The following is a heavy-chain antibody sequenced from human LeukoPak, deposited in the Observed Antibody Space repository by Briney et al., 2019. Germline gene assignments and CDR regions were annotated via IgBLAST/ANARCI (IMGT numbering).Heavy chain of an antibody. Sequence: WASVKVSCKASVYTFTSYGISWVRQAPGQGLEWMGWISAYNGNTNYAQKLQGRVTMTTDTSTSTAYMELRSLRSDDTAVYYCARSGDSSGYYRTRYFDYWGQGTLVTVSS. V-gene: IGHV1-18*01. CDR1: VYTFTSYG. D-gene: IGHD3-22*01. J-gene: IGHJ4*02. CDR2: ISAYNGNT. CDR3: ARSGDSSGYYRTRYFDY.